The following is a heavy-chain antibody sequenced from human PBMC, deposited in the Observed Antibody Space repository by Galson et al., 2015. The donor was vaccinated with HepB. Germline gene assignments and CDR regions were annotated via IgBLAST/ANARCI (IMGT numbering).Heavy chain of an antibody. CDR2: ISGSGGST. CDR3: ARRIQLWTYWYFDL. CDR1: GFTFSSYA. D-gene: IGHD5-18*01. Sequence: SLRLSCAASGFTFSSYAMSWVRQAPGKGLEWVSAISGSGGSTYYADSVKGRFTISRDNSKNTLYLQMNSLRAEDTAVYYCARRIQLWTYWYFDLWGRGTLVTVSS. V-gene: IGHV3-23*01. J-gene: IGHJ2*01.